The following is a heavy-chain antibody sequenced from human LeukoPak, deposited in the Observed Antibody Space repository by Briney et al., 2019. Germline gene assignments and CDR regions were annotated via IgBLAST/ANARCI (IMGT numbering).Heavy chain of an antibody. CDR3: ARDDRDGLD. Sequence: GGSLRLSCAASGFTFSSYSMNWVRQAPGKGLEWVSYISGNSSTIYYADSVKGRFTISRDNAKNSLFLQMNSLRAEDTAVYYCARDDRDGLDWGQGTLVTVSS. V-gene: IGHV3-48*04. CDR1: GFTFSSYS. D-gene: IGHD3/OR15-3a*01. CDR2: ISGNSSTI. J-gene: IGHJ4*02.